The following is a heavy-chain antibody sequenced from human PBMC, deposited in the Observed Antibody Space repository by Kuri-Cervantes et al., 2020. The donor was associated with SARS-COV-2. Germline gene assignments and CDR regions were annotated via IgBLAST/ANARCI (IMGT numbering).Heavy chain of an antibody. CDR3: ARDPITMRVLGY. V-gene: IGHV3-74*01. Sequence: GESLKISCAASGFTFSTYWMHWVRQAPGKGLVWVSRINSDGSSRSYADSVKGRFTISRDNAKNTLFLQMNSLRAEDTAVYYCARDPITMRVLGYWGQGTLVTVSS. CDR1: GFTFSTYW. J-gene: IGHJ4*02. D-gene: IGHD3-22*01. CDR2: INSDGSSR.